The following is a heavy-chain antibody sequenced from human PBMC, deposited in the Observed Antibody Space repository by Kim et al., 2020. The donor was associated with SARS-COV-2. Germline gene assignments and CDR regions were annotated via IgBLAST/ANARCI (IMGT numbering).Heavy chain of an antibody. V-gene: IGHV3-30*18. CDR3: AKDPGGYTRNRDYYFYY. CDR1: GFTFSSYG. CDR2: ISYDGSNK. Sequence: GGSLRLSCAASGFTFSSYGMHWVRQAPGKGLEWVAVISYDGSNKYYADSVKGRFTISRDNSKNTLYLQMNSLRAEDTAVYYCAKDPGGYTRNRDYYFYY. D-gene: IGHD1-26*01. J-gene: IGHJ6*03.